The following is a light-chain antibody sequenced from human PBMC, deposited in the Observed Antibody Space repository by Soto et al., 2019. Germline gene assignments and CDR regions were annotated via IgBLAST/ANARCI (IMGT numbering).Light chain of an antibody. V-gene: IGKV1-5*01. CDR2: DAS. J-gene: IGKJ4*01. CDR1: QSISGW. CDR3: QQYHSYPLT. Sequence: EIQMTHGPSTLSASVGDRVTITCRASQSISGWLAWYRQKPGKAPQLLIYDASSLESGVPSRFSGSGSGTEFTLTISNLQPDDFATFYCQQYHSYPLTLGGGTNV.